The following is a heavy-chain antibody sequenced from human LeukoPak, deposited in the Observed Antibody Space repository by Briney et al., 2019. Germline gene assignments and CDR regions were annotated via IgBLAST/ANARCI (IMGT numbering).Heavy chain of an antibody. CDR1: GFTFSSYW. D-gene: IGHD2-8*01. J-gene: IGHJ4*02. V-gene: IGHV3-74*01. CDR2: IHGDGRTT. Sequence: GGSLRLFCAASGFTFSSYWIHWVRQVPGKGLVWVSRIHGDGRTTTYADSVKGRFTISRDNAKNTLYLQMNSLRAEDTAVYYCARDNGENYHTAFDYWGQGTLVTVSS. CDR3: ARDNGENYHTAFDY.